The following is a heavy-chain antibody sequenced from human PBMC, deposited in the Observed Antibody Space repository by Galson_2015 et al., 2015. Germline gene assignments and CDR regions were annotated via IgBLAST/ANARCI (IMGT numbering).Heavy chain of an antibody. J-gene: IGHJ5*02. CDR3: ARDRHYSSSWGNWFDP. V-gene: IGHV4-59*01. D-gene: IGHD6-13*01. CDR2: IYYSGST. Sequence: LSLTCTVSGGSISSYYWSWIRQPPGKGLEWIGYIYYSGSTNYNPSLKSRVTISVDTSKNQFSLKLSSVTAADTAVYYCARDRHYSSSWGNWFDPWGQGTLVTVSS. CDR1: GGSISSYY.